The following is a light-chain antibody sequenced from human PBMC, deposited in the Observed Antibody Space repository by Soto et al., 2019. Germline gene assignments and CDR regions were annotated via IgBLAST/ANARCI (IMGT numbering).Light chain of an antibody. CDR3: AKWDDSLRVYV. CDR2: RND. J-gene: IGLJ1*01. V-gene: IGLV1-47*01. CDR1: NSRSGSNY. Sequence: QSVLPQPPSASGTPGQRVTISCSTTNSRSGSNYVYWYQQLPGAAPKLLTYRNDQRPSGVPDRFSASKSGTSASLAISGLRSEDEADYFCAKWDDSLRVYVFGSGTKLTVL.